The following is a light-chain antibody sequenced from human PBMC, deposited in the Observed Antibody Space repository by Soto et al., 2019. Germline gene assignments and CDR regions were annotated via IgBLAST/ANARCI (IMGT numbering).Light chain of an antibody. V-gene: IGKV2-28*01. J-gene: IGKJ1*01. CDR3: MQALQAPLT. CDR2: LGS. CDR1: QSLLNSNGYNY. Sequence: IVMTQSPLSLSVTPGEPASISCRSSQSLLNSNGYNYLDWYLQKPGQSPQLLIYLGSSRASGVPDRFSGRGSVTDFTLTISRVEAEDVGFYYCMQALQAPLTVGQGTKVDIK.